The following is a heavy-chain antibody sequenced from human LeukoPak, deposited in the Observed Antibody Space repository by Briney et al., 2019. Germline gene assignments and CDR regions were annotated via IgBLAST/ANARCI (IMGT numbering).Heavy chain of an antibody. CDR1: GGSISSSNW. V-gene: IGHV4-4*02. J-gene: IGHJ3*02. Sequence: SETLSLTCAVSGGSISSSNWWSWVRQPPGKGLEWIGEIYHSGSINYKSSLKSRVTISVDKSKNQFSLKLSSVTAADTAVYYCARLLVVVIGAGSRAFDIWGQGTMVTVSS. D-gene: IGHD3-22*01. CDR2: IYHSGSI. CDR3: ARLLVVVIGAGSRAFDI.